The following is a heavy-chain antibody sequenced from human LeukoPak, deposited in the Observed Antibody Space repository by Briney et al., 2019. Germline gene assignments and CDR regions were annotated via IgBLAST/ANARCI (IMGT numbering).Heavy chain of an antibody. D-gene: IGHD2-15*01. J-gene: IGHJ4*02. Sequence: PGGSLRLSCAASGFTFSSYAMSWVRQAPGKGLEWVSYISTISGTIYYADSVRGRFTISRDNAKNSLYLQMNSLRAEDTAVYYCAREGRLRPSHIDYWGQGTLVTVSS. V-gene: IGHV3-48*04. CDR3: AREGRLRPSHIDY. CDR2: ISTISGTI. CDR1: GFTFSSYA.